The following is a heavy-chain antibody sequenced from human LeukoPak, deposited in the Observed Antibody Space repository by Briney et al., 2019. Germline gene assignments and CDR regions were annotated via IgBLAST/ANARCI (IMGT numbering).Heavy chain of an antibody. Sequence: GGSLRLSCAASGFTVSSNYMSWVRQAPGKGLEWVSVIYAGGSTYYADSVKGRFTISRDNSKNTLYLQMSSLRAEDTAVYYCARGFCSGGSCYDFDYWGQGTLVTVSS. CDR1: GFTVSSNY. CDR2: IYAGGST. J-gene: IGHJ4*02. CDR3: ARGFCSGGSCYDFDY. V-gene: IGHV3-53*01. D-gene: IGHD2-15*01.